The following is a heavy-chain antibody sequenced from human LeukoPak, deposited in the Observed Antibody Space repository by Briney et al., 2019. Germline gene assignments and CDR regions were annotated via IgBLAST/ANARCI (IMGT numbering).Heavy chain of an antibody. D-gene: IGHD2-21*02. J-gene: IGHJ5*02. V-gene: IGHV4-30-4*01. CDR1: GGSISSGDYY. CDR3: ASTAVDHNWFDP. CDR2: IYYGGST. Sequence: SETLSLTCTVSGGSISSGDYYWSWIRQPPGKGLEWIGYIYYGGSTYYNPSLKSRVTISVDTSKNQFSLKLSSVTAADTAVYYCASTAVDHNWFDPWGQGTLVTVSS.